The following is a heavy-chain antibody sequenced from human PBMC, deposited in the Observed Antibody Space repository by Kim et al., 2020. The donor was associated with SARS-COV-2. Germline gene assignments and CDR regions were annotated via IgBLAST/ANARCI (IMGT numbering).Heavy chain of an antibody. CDR3: TTFYRWFLQQPRLDP. V-gene: IGHV3-15*01. Sequence: GGSLRLSCAASGFTFSNAWMSWVRQAPGKGLEWVGLIKRETDGGTTDYAAPVKGRLTISRDDSKNTLFLHMSSLKTEDTAVYYCTTFYRWFLQQPRLDPWGQGTPVTLSS. D-gene: IGHD3-22*01. CDR2: IKRETDGGTT. CDR1: GFTFSNAW. J-gene: IGHJ5*02.